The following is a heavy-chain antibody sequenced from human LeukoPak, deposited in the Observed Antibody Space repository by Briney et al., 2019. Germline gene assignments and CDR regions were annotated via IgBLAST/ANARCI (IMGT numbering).Heavy chain of an antibody. CDR3: AGRGIAVAGGFDY. J-gene: IGHJ4*02. D-gene: IGHD6-19*01. CDR1: GYSISSGYY. V-gene: IGHV4-38-2*01. Sequence: SETLSLTCAVSGYSISSGYYWGWIRQPPGKGLEWIGSIYHSGSTYYNPSLKSRVTISVDTSKNQFSLKLSSVTAADTAVYYCAGRGIAVAGGFDYWGQGTLVTVSS. CDR2: IYHSGST.